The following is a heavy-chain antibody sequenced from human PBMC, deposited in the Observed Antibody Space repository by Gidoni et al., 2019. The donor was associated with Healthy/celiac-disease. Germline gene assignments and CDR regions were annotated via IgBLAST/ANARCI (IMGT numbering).Heavy chain of an antibody. D-gene: IGHD5-12*01. CDR2: INHSGST. CDR1: GGTFSGYS. J-gene: IGHJ4*02. V-gene: IGHV4-34*01. Sequence: QLQLQQWGAGLLKPSETLSLTCAVPGGTFSGYSWGWIRQPPGKGLEWIGEINHSGSTNYNPSLKSRVTISVDTSKNQFSLKLSSVTAADTAVYYCARGRVATTRVDYWGQGTLVPVSS. CDR3: ARGRVATTRVDY.